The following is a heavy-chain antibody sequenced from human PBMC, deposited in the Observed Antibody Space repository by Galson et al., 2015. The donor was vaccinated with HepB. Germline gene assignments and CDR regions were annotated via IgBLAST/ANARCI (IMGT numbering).Heavy chain of an antibody. CDR1: GFTFGDYA. CDR2: IRSKAYGGTT. Sequence: SLRLSCAASGFTFGDYAMSWVRQAPGKGLEWVGFIRSKAYGGTTEYAASVKGRFTISRDDSKSIAYLQMNSLKTEDTAVYYCTQRGDYGDYPPDYYYGMDVWGQGTTVTVSS. D-gene: IGHD4-17*01. V-gene: IGHV3-49*04. CDR3: TQRGDYGDYPPDYYYGMDV. J-gene: IGHJ6*02.